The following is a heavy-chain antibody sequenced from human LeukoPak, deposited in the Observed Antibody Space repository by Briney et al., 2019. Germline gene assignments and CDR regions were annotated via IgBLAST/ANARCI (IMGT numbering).Heavy chain of an antibody. CDR1: GGTFSSYA. J-gene: IGHJ5*02. CDR3: AREPRNCGGGSCYNWFDP. V-gene: IGHV1-69*05. Sequence: GSSVKVSCKTSGGTFSSYAISWVRQAPGQGLEWMGGIIPIFGTANYAQKFQGRVTITTDESTSTAYMELSSLTSEDTAVYYCAREPRNCGGGSCYNWFDPWGQGTLVTVSS. D-gene: IGHD2-15*01. CDR2: IIPIFGTA.